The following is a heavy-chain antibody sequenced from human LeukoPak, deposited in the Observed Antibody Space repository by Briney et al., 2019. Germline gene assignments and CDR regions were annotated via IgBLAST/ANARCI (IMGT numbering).Heavy chain of an antibody. CDR2: ISRYGDDT. J-gene: IGHJ4*02. V-gene: IGHV3-64*02. CDR3: ARGGFWHQLAIEY. D-gene: IGHD1-1*01. CDR1: GFPFINSA. Sequence: GGSLRLSCATSGFPFINSAMHWVRQAPGKGLEYVASISRYGDDTYYADSVKDRFTISRDNSKNTLYLQMGSLRTDDMAVYYCARGGFWHQLAIEYWGQGTLVTVSS.